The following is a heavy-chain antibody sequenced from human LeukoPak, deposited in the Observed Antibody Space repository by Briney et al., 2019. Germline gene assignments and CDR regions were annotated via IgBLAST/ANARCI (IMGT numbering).Heavy chain of an antibody. D-gene: IGHD6-19*01. CDR3: ARKGAVAGTLDY. J-gene: IGHJ4*02. CDR1: GFTFTTYW. CDR2: IKQDGSEE. Sequence: GGSLRLSCVGSGFTFTTYWMSWVRQAPGKGLEWVANIKQDGSEEYYVDSVKGRFTISRDNAKNSLYLQINSLRAEDTAVYYCARKGAVAGTLDYWGQGTLVIVSS. V-gene: IGHV3-7*01.